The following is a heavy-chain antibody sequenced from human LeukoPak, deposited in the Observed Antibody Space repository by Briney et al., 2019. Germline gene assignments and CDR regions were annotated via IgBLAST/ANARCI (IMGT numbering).Heavy chain of an antibody. D-gene: IGHD3-22*01. CDR3: TTSNYFYDSNAWY. Sequence: GGSLRLSCAASGFTFNNAWMNWVRQAPGKGLEWVGRIKSKTDGGTTGYAAPVEGRFTISRDDSKSTLYLQMNSLNTEDTAVYYRTTSNYFYDSNAWYWGQGALVTVSS. V-gene: IGHV3-15*07. CDR1: GFTFNNAW. CDR2: IKSKTDGGTT. J-gene: IGHJ4*02.